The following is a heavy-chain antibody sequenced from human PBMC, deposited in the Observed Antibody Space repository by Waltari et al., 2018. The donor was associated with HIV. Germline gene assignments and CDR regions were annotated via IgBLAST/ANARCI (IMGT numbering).Heavy chain of an antibody. Sequence: QVHLVQSGAEVKKPGASVKVSCKTSGYTFRSFDINWVRQASGQGLEWMGWMNPNTGNTGYAQKFQGRVTMTRNTSITTAYMELNSLRSEDTAIYYCAIGSTMGRVFDSWGQGTLVTVSS. D-gene: IGHD3-3*01. CDR1: GYTFRSFD. J-gene: IGHJ4*02. CDR2: MNPNTGNT. CDR3: AIGSTMGRVFDS. V-gene: IGHV1-8*01.